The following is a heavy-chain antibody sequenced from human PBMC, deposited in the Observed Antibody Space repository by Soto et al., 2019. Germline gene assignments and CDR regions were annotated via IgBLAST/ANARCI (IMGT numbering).Heavy chain of an antibody. V-gene: IGHV3-23*01. J-gene: IGHJ4*02. CDR2: ISATGGST. CDR3: AKDRLAGNFDY. CDR1: GFTFKNYA. Sequence: EVQVLDSGGGLVQPGGSLRLSCAASGFTFKNYAMNWVRQAPGKGLEWVATISATGGSTYYADSVKGRFTISRDNSKNTLYLQMNGLRVEDTAVYYCAKDRLAGNFDYWGQGTQVTVAS.